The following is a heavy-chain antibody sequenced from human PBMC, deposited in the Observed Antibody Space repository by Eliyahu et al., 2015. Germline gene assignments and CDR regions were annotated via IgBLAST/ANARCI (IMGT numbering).Heavy chain of an antibody. Sequence: QVQLVQSGAEVKKPGSSVKVSCKASGGTFSSYAISWVRQAPGQGLEWMGRIIPILGIANYAQKFQGRVTITADKSTSTAYMELSSLRSEDTAVYYCARERDGEGLKYYFDYWGQGTLVTVSS. CDR3: ARERDGEGLKYYFDY. D-gene: IGHD5-24*01. CDR1: GGTFSSYA. V-gene: IGHV1-69*04. CDR2: IIPILGIA. J-gene: IGHJ4*02.